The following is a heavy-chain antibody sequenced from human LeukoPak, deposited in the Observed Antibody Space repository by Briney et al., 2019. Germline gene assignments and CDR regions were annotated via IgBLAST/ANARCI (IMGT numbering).Heavy chain of an antibody. J-gene: IGHJ2*01. V-gene: IGHV4-34*01. CDR2: NNHSGSA. Sequence: SETLSLTCAVYGGSFSGYYWSWIRQPPGKGLEWIGENNHSGSANYNPSLKSRVTISVDTSKNQFSLKLSSVTAADTAVYYCASSGDYALSWYFDLWGRGTLVTVSS. D-gene: IGHD4-17*01. CDR1: GGSFSGYY. CDR3: ASSGDYALSWYFDL.